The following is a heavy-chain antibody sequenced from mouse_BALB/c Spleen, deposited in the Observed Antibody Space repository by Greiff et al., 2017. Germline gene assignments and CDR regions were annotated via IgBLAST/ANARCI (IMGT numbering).Heavy chain of an antibody. V-gene: IGHV1-69*02. J-gene: IGHJ2*01. D-gene: IGHD1-1*01. CDR3: TSIGALRY. CDR2: IYPSDSYT. CDR1: GYTFTSYW. Sequence: VQLQQPGAELVRPGASVKLSCKASGYTFTSYWINWVKQRPGQGLEWIGNIYPSDSYTNYNQKFKDKATLTVDKSSSTAYMQLSSPTSEDSAVYYCTSIGALRYWGQGTTLTVSS.